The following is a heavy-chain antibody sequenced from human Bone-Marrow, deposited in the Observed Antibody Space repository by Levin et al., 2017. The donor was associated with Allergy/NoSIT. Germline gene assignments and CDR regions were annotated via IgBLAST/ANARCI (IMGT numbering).Heavy chain of an antibody. CDR1: GGSISSSGYY. V-gene: IGHV4-31*03. CDR3: ARSRPYYYGSGSYSPSHFDS. Sequence: SETLSLTCTVSGGSISSSGYYWSWIRQLPGKGLEWIGYVYYSGVTYYMPSLQSRLTISLDTSKNQFSLKLSSVTAADTAVYYCARSRPYYYGSGSYSPSHFDSWGQGTLVTVSS. CDR2: VYYSGVT. J-gene: IGHJ4*02. D-gene: IGHD3-10*01.